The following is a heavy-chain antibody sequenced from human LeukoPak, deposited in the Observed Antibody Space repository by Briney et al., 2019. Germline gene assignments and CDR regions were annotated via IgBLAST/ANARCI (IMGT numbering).Heavy chain of an antibody. CDR3: ARGDPGAY. V-gene: IGHV3-30*03. Sequence: GGSLRLSCVASGFTVSNNYMSWVRQAPGKGLEWVAVISYDGSNKYYADSVKGRFTITRDNSKNTLYLQMNSPRAEDTAVYYCARGDPGAYWGQGTLVTVSS. J-gene: IGHJ4*02. CDR1: GFTVSNNY. CDR2: ISYDGSNK. D-gene: IGHD2-21*02.